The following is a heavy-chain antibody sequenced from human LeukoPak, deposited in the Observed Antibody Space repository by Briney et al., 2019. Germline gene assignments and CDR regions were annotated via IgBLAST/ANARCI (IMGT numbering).Heavy chain of an antibody. CDR3: ARVSVAGTPDRDYFDY. J-gene: IGHJ4*02. V-gene: IGHV1-2*02. CDR2: INPNSGDT. CDR1: GYTFTGYY. D-gene: IGHD6-19*01. Sequence: ASVKVSCKASGYTFTGYYVHWVRQAPGQGLEWMGCINPNSGDTNYAQRFQGRVTMTRDTSISTAYMELSRLRSDDTAVYYCARVSVAGTPDRDYFDYWGQGTLVTVSS.